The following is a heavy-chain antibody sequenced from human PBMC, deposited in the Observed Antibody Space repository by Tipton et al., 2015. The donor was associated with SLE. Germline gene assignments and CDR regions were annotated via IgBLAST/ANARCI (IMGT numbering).Heavy chain of an antibody. D-gene: IGHD2-2*01. CDR3: AKDSPPVEYSSMFYFDY. J-gene: IGHJ4*02. V-gene: IGHV3-23*01. CDR2: ISASGSDT. Sequence: SLRLSCAGSEFTFSKYAMTWVRQAPGKGLQWVSAISASGSDTYYADSVKGRFTISRDNSKNTLFLQMNNLRAEDTAVYYCAKDSPPVEYSSMFYFDYWGQVTLVTVSS. CDR1: EFTFSKYA.